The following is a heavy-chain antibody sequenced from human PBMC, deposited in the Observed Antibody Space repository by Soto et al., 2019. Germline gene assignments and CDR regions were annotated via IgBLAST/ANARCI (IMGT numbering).Heavy chain of an antibody. D-gene: IGHD2-2*01. CDR2: INPNSGGT. CDR1: GYTFTGYY. J-gene: IGHJ3*02. Sequence: ASVKVSCKASGYTFTGYYMHWVRQAPGQGLEWMGWINPNSGGTNYAQKFQGWVTMTRDTSISTAYMELSRLRSDDTAVYYCALQSTERVVVPAATTRRAFDIWGQGTMVTVSS. V-gene: IGHV1-2*04. CDR3: ALQSTERVVVPAATTRRAFDI.